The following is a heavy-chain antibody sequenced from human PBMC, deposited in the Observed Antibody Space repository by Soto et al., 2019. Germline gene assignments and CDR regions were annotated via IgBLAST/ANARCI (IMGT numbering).Heavy chain of an antibody. CDR2: IWYDGSNK. CDR3: ARDRPADVRGWFDY. Sequence: QVQLVESGGGVVQPGRSLRLSCAASGLTFSSYGMHWVRQAPGKGLEWVAVIWYDGSNKYYADSVKGRFTISRDNSKNTLYLQMNSLRAEDTAVYYCARDRPADVRGWFDYWGQGTLVTVSS. J-gene: IGHJ5*01. CDR1: GLTFSSYG. D-gene: IGHD3-10*01. V-gene: IGHV3-33*01.